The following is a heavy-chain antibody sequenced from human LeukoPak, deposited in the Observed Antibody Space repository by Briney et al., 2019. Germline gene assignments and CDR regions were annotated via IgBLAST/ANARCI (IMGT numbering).Heavy chain of an antibody. V-gene: IGHV4-31*03. Sequence: SQTLSLTRTVSGGSISSGGYYWSWIRQHPGKGLEWIGYIYYSGSTYYNPPLKSRVTISVDTSKNQFSLKLSSVTAADTAVYYCARAYYGSGNFYFDYWGQGTLVTVSS. CDR1: GGSISSGGYY. CDR3: ARAYYGSGNFYFDY. CDR2: IYYSGST. D-gene: IGHD3-10*01. J-gene: IGHJ4*02.